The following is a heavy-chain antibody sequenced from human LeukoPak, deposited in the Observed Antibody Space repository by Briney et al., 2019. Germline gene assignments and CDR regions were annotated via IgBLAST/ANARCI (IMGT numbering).Heavy chain of an antibody. CDR2: INHSGST. CDR1: GGSFSGYY. CDR3: ARARPRVGYCSGGSCYHRIYFDY. J-gene: IGHJ4*02. D-gene: IGHD2-15*01. Sequence: PSETPSLICAVYGGSFSGYYWSWIHQPPGKGLEWIGEINHSGSTNYNPSLKSRVTISVDTSKNQFSLKLSSVTAADTAVYYCARARPRVGYCSGGSCYHRIYFDYWGQGTLVTVSS. V-gene: IGHV4-34*01.